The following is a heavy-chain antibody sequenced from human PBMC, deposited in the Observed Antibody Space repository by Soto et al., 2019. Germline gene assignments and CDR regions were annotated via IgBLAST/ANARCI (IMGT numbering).Heavy chain of an antibody. J-gene: IGHJ4*02. CDR2: IYHSGST. CDR3: AREVLGTVTSSLGFDY. CDR1: GGSISSGGYS. V-gene: IGHV4-30-2*01. D-gene: IGHD4-4*01. Sequence: SSETLSLTCAVSGGSISSGGYSWSWIRQPPGKGLEWIGYIYHSGSTYYNPSLKSRVTISVDRSKNQFSLKLSSVTAADTAVYYCAREVLGTVTSSLGFDYWGQGTLVTVSS.